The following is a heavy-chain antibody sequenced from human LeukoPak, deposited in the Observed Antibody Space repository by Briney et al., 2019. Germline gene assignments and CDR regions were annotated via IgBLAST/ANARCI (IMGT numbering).Heavy chain of an antibody. J-gene: IGHJ4*02. CDR1: GYTFTIYS. CDR2: ISTYNGNS. D-gene: IGHD6-6*01. CDR3: AKDRWRDGSSSFDN. Sequence: ASVKVSFKPSGYTFTIYSINWVRQAPGQGLEWMGWISTYNGNSNYAQKLQGRITMTTDTSTSTAYMELRSLRSDDTAMYYCAKDRWRDGSSSFDNWGQGTLVTVSS. V-gene: IGHV1-18*01.